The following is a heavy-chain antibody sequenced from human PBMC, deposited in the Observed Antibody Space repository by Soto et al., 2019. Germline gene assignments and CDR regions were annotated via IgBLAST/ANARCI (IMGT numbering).Heavy chain of an antibody. CDR3: ATETRDSSGMDV. V-gene: IGHV1-24*01. Sequence: ASVKVSCKFSGYTLTELSMHWVRQAPGKGLEWMGGFDPEDGETIYAQKFQGRVTMTEDTSTDTAYMELSSLRSEDTAVYYCATETRDSSGMDVWGQGTTVTVSS. CDR1: GYTLTELS. J-gene: IGHJ6*02. CDR2: FDPEDGET.